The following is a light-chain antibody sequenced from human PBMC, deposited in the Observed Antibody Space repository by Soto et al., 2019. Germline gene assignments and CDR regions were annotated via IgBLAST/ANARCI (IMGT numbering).Light chain of an antibody. CDR3: AAWDAGVSGPA. J-gene: IGLJ2*01. CDR1: SSNIGSKY. CDR2: RNN. Sequence: QSVLTQPPSASGTPGQRVTISCSGSSSNIGSKYVYWYQQLPGTAPKLLMYRNNQRPSGVPDRFSGSKSGTSASLAISGLRSEDGADYYCAAWDAGVSGPAFGGGTKLTVL. V-gene: IGLV1-47*01.